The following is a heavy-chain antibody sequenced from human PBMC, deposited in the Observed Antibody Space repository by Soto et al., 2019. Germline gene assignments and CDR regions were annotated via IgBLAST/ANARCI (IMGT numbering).Heavy chain of an antibody. D-gene: IGHD6-19*01. J-gene: IGHJ4*02. CDR3: ARSRVAVADQFDY. CDR2: IYYRGST. V-gene: IGHV4-59*01. CDR1: GGSISSYY. Sequence: QVQLQESGPGLVKPSETLSLTCTVSGGSISSYYWSWIRQRPGKGLEWIGYIYYRGSTNYNPTLNNRVTISVDTSKNQLSLKLSSVTAADTAVYYCARSRVAVADQFDYWGQGTLVTVSS.